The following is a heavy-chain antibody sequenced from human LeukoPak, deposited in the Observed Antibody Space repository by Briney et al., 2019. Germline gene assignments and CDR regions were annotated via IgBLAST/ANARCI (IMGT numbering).Heavy chain of an antibody. V-gene: IGHV3-7*01. Sequence: GGSLRLSCVVSGFTFSTYWMTWVRQAPGKGLEWVANIKHDGSEKYYVDSVKGRFTISRDNAKNSLCLQMNSLRAEDTAVYYCARDMEVELPVSSGYSYGMDVWGQGTTVTVSS. D-gene: IGHD1-7*01. CDR3: ARDMEVELPVSSGYSYGMDV. CDR1: GFTFSTYW. J-gene: IGHJ6*02. CDR2: IKHDGSEK.